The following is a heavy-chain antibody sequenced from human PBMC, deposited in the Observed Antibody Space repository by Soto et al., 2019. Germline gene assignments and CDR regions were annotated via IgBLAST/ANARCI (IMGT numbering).Heavy chain of an antibody. D-gene: IGHD3-22*01. CDR2: IIPIFGTA. Sequence: GASVKVSCKASGGTFSSYAISWVRQAPGQGLEWMGGIIPIFGTANYAQKFQGRVTITADESTSTAYMELSSLRSEDTAVYYCARGPLPRYYDSSGYYYEVDYWGQGTLVTVSS. V-gene: IGHV1-69*13. J-gene: IGHJ4*02. CDR1: GGTFSSYA. CDR3: ARGPLPRYYDSSGYYYEVDY.